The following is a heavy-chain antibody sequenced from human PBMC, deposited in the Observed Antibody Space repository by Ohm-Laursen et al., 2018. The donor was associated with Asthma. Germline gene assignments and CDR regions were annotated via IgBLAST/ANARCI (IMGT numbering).Heavy chain of an antibody. CDR2: ISYDGSNK. J-gene: IGHJ1*01. D-gene: IGHD2-15*01. CDR3: TAVATEYFQH. CDR1: GFTFSSYA. Sequence: SLRLSCAASGFTFSSYAMHWVRQAPGKGLEWVAVISYDGSNKCYADSVKGRFTISRDNSKNTLYLQMNSLRAEDAAVYYCTAVATEYFQHWGQGTLVTVSS. V-gene: IGHV3-30-3*01.